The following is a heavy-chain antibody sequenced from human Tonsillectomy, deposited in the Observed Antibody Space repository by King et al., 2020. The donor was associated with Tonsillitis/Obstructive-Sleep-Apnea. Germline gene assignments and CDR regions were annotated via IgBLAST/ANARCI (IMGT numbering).Heavy chain of an antibody. J-gene: IGHJ2*01. CDR3: ARIPRLRGNYWYFDL. CDR1: GGSISSSSYY. Sequence: QLQESGPGLVKPSETLSLTCTVSGGSISSSSYYWGWIRQPPGKGLEWIGSIYYSVSTYYNPSLKSRVTISVHTSKNQFSLKLSSVTAADTAVYYCARIPRLRGNYWYFDLWGRGTLVTVSS. V-gene: IGHV4-39*01. CDR2: IYYSVST. D-gene: IGHD4-17*01.